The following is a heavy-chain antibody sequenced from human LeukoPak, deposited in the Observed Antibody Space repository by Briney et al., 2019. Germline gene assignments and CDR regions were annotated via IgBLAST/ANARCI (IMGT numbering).Heavy chain of an antibody. CDR1: GFYFANYA. CDR3: ASWAGIVATYSGPFDF. V-gene: IGHV3-48*01. CDR2: IRSSNGRT. Sequence: GGSLRLSCAASGFYFANYAMSWVRQAPGKGLEWVSHIRSSNGRTYYADAVKGRFTISRDDAKNSLYLQMNSLRSEDTAVYYCASWAGIVATYSGPFDFWGHGTLVTVSA. D-gene: IGHD3-22*01. J-gene: IGHJ4*03.